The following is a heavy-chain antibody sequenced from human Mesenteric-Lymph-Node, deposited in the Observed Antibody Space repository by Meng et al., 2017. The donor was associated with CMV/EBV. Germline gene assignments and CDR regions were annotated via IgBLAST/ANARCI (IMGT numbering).Heavy chain of an antibody. Sequence: GESLKISCAASGFTVSSNYMSWVRQAPGKGLEWVSVIYSGGSTYYADSVKGRFTISRDNSKNTLYLQMNSLRAEDTAVYYCARDLYGDWGYYGMDVWGQGTTVTVSS. J-gene: IGHJ6*02. CDR3: ARDLYGDWGYYGMDV. D-gene: IGHD2-21*02. V-gene: IGHV3-66*02. CDR2: IYSGGST. CDR1: GFTVSSNY.